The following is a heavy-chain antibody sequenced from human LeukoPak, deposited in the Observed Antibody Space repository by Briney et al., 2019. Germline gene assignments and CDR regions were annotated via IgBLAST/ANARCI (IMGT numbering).Heavy chain of an antibody. CDR2: INTNTGNP. D-gene: IGHD1-26*01. V-gene: IGHV7-4-1*02. CDR1: GYTFTGYY. CDR3: ARDPRGVGDAFDI. J-gene: IGHJ3*02. Sequence: ASVKVSCKASGYTFTGYYMHWVRQAPGQGLEWMGWINTNTGNPTYAQGFTGRFVFSLDTSVSTAYLQISSLKAEDTAVYYCARDPRGVGDAFDIWGQGTMVTVSS.